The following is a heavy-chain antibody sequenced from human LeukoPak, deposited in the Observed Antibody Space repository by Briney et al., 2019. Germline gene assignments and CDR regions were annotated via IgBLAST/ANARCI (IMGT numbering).Heavy chain of an antibody. D-gene: IGHD4-17*01. Sequence: GGSLRLSCSASGFTVYNTYMSWVRQAPGKGLEWVSAIRGSGGSTYYADSVKGRFTISRDNSKNTLYLQMNSLRAEDTAVYYCAKGDYSLTFDYWGQGTLVTVSS. CDR2: IRGSGGST. J-gene: IGHJ4*02. CDR1: GFTVYNTY. V-gene: IGHV3-23*01. CDR3: AKGDYSLTFDY.